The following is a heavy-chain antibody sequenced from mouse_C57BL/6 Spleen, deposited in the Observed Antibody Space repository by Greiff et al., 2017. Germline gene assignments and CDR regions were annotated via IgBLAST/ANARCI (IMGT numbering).Heavy chain of an antibody. CDR1: GFTFSDYY. Sequence: DVQLVESEGGLVQPGSSMKLSCTASGFTFSDYYMAWVRQVPEKGLEWVANINYDGSSTYYLDSLKSRFIISRDNAKNILYLQMSSLKSEDTATYYCARDRGSYYAMDYWGQGTSVTVSS. CDR3: ARDRGSYYAMDY. J-gene: IGHJ4*01. CDR2: INYDGSST. V-gene: IGHV5-16*01.